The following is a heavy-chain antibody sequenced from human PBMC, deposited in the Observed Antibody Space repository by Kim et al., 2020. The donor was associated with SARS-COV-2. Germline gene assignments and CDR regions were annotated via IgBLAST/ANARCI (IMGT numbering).Heavy chain of an antibody. V-gene: IGHV1-24*01. D-gene: IGHD2-2*01. J-gene: IGHJ6*02. CDR1: GYTLTELS. Sequence: ASVKVSCKVSGYTLTELSMHWVRQAPGKGLEWMGGFDPEDGETIYAQKFQGRVTMTEDTSTDTAYMELSSLRSEDTAVYYCATRAAYCSSTSCWNYYGMDVWGQGTTVTVSS. CDR3: ATRAAYCSSTSCWNYYGMDV. CDR2: FDPEDGET.